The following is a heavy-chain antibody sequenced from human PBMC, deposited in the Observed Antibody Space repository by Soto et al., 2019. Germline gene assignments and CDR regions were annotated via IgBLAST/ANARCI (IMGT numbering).Heavy chain of an antibody. CDR1: GGSISSYY. D-gene: IGHD1-26*01. J-gene: IGHJ6*03. CDR2: IYYSGST. V-gene: IGHV4-59*01. CDR3: ARAETWEYYYMDV. Sequence: SETLSLTCTVSGGSISSYYWSWIRQPPGKGLEWIGYIYYSGSTNYNPSLKSRVTISVDTSKNQFSLKLSSVTAADTAVYYCARAETWEYYYMDVWGKGTTVTVSS.